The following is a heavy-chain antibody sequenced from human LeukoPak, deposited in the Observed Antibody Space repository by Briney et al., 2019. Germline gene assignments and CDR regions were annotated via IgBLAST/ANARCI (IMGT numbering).Heavy chain of an antibody. D-gene: IGHD1-1*01. CDR3: TRVRNSNNWWGAFDI. J-gene: IGHJ3*02. CDR2: ISPNNGNT. CDR1: GYTFDTSS. Sequence: ASVNVSCKAFGYTFDTSSISWVRQSPGQRLEWMGWISPNNGNTHYAQGVQGRVTMTTDTSRSTAYMELRSLRSDDTAVYYCTRVRNSNNWWGAFDIWGQGTMITVSS. V-gene: IGHV1-18*01.